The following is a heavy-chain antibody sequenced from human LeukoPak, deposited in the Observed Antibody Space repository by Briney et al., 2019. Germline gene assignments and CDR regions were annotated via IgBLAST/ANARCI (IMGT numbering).Heavy chain of an antibody. CDR1: GGSIRSVGYY. V-gene: IGHV4-31*03. J-gene: IGHJ4*02. Sequence: PSHTLSLTCTVSGGSIRSVGYYWSWIRQHPGKGLEWIGYIYYRGSTYYNPSLKSRVIISEDTSKNQFSLKLSSVTAADTAVYYCASRIGYSYGIDYWGQGTLVTVSS. D-gene: IGHD5-18*01. CDR3: ASRIGYSYGIDY. CDR2: IYYRGST.